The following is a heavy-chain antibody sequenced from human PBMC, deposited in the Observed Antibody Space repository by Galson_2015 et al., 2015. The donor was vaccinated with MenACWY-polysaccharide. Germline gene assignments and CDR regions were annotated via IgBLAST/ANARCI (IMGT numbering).Heavy chain of an antibody. CDR2: IADYGGST. Sequence: SLRFSCAASGFTSNRHVMNWVRQAPGKGLEWVSGIADYGGSTYYADSVKGRFTISRDNSKNTLYLEMSSLRADDTAVYYCAKGRDLDRIACRGDCYIAYDFWGQGTLVTVSS. J-gene: IGHJ4*02. CDR1: GFTSNRHV. V-gene: IGHV3-23*01. CDR3: AKGRDLDRIACRGDCYIAYDF. D-gene: IGHD2-21*01.